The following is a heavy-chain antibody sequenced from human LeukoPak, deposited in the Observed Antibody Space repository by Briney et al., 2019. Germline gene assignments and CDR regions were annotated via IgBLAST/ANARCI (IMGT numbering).Heavy chain of an antibody. J-gene: IGHJ5*02. D-gene: IGHD4-23*01. V-gene: IGHV4-61*01. CDR1: GGSISSSSYY. CDR2: IYYSGST. CDR3: ARGVGLRWPFDP. Sequence: SETLSLTCTVSGGSISSSSYYWSWIRQPPGKGLEWIGYIYYSGSTNYNPSLKSRVTISVDTSKNQFSLKLSSVTAADTAVYYCARGVGLRWPFDPWGQGTLVTVSS.